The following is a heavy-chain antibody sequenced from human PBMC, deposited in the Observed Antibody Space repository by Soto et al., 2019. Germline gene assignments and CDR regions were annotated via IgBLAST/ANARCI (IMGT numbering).Heavy chain of an antibody. D-gene: IGHD4-17*01. CDR1: GFTFSTYA. J-gene: IGHJ4*02. CDR3: ANLYGGPQFGY. V-gene: IGHV3-23*01. Sequence: EVQLLESGGGLVQPGGSLRLSCAASGFTFSTYAMSWVRQAPGKGLEWVSAITGSGGNTYYADSVKGRFTISRDNSKNTLYLQMNSLRADDPAGYYWANLYGGPQFGYWGQGTLVTVSS. CDR2: ITGSGGNT.